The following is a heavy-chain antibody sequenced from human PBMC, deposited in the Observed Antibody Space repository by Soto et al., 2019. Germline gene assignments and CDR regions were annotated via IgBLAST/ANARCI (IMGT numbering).Heavy chain of an antibody. D-gene: IGHD5-12*01. J-gene: IGHJ4*02. V-gene: IGHV1-69*13. CDR1: GGPCSSYA. Sequence: VASAKVSCTDSGGPCSSYAISWVRQAPGQGLEWMGGSIPIFSTANYAQKFQGRVTITADESTSTAYMELSSLRSEDTAVYYCAREMATRVYWGQGTLVTLPS. CDR3: AREMATRVY. CDR2: SIPIFSTA.